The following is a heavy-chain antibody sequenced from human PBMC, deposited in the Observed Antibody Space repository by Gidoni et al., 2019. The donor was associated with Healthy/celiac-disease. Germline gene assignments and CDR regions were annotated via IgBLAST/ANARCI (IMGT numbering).Heavy chain of an antibody. V-gene: IGHV4-39*02. D-gene: IGHD3-3*01. CDR3: ARDGTYYDFWSGLDY. CDR2: IYYSGST. J-gene: IGHJ4*02. CDR1: GGSISSSSYY. Sequence: QLQLQESGPGLVKPSETLSLTCTVSGGSISSSSYYWGWIRQPPGKGLEWIGSIYYSGSTYYNPSLKSRVTISVDTSKNQFSLKLSSVTAADTAVYYCARDGTYYDFWSGLDYWGQGTLVTVSS.